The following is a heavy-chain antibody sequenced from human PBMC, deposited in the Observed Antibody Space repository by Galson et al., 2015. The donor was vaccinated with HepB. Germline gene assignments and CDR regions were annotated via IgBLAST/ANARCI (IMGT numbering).Heavy chain of an antibody. CDR2: IWYDGSNQ. D-gene: IGHD5-18*01. CDR1: GFTFSSYG. CDR3: VRGYNYGYDRFDY. V-gene: IGHV3-33*01. Sequence: SLRLSCAASGFTFSSYGMHWVRQAPGKGLEWVAAIWYDGSNQFYVDSVKGRFTISRDNSKHTLHLQMKSLRVEDTAVYYCVRGYNYGYDRFDYWGQGTLVTVSS. J-gene: IGHJ4*02.